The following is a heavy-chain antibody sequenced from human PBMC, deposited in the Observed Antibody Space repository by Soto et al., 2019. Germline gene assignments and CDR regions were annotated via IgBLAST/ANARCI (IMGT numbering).Heavy chain of an antibody. CDR1: GGSFSGYY. D-gene: IGHD3-3*01. CDR3: AANYDFWSGYLGAFDI. J-gene: IGHJ3*02. CDR2: IYYSGST. Sequence: PSETLSLTCAVYGGSFSGYYWSWIRQPPGKGLEWIGYIYYSGSTNYNPSLKSRVTISVDTSKNQFSLKLSSVTAADTAVYYCAANYDFWSGYLGAFDIWGQGTMVTVSS. V-gene: IGHV4-59*01.